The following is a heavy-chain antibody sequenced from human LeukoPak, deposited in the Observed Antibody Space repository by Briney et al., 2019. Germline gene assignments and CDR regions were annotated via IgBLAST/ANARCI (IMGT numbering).Heavy chain of an antibody. Sequence: KPPETLSLTCTVSGVSISSYYWSWIRQPAGKGLEWIGRIYTSGSISGNTNYNPSLKSRVTMSVDRSKNQFSLRLTSVTAADTAVYYCARQTGSGLFILPGGQGTLVTVSS. CDR1: GVSISSYY. CDR3: ARQTGSGLFILP. D-gene: IGHD3/OR15-3a*01. CDR2: IYTSGSISGNT. V-gene: IGHV4-4*07. J-gene: IGHJ4*02.